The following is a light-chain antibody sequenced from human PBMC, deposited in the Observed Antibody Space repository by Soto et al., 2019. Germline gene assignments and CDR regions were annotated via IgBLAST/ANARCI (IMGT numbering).Light chain of an antibody. J-gene: IGKJ1*01. CDR1: QSVLYNYNNKNN. CDR2: WAS. Sequence: EIVMTQSPGSLAVSLGERATINCKSIQSVLYNYNNKNNLAWYQQKPGQPPKLLIYWASTRKSGVPDRFSGSESGTDFTLTISSLQAEDVAVYYCQQYYSTPRTFGQGTKVDIK. CDR3: QQYYSTPRT. V-gene: IGKV4-1*01.